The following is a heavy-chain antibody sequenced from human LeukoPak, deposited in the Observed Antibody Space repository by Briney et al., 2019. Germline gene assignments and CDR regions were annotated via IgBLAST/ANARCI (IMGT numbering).Heavy chain of an antibody. D-gene: IGHD3-22*01. J-gene: IGHJ1*01. CDR1: EYTFTGYY. Sequence: ASVKVSCKASEYTFTGYYMHWVRQAPGQGLEWMGRINPNSGGTNYAQKFQGRVTMTRDTSISTAYMELSRLRSDDTAVYYCATPGYYDSIFQHWGQGTLVTVSS. CDR3: ATPGYYDSIFQH. V-gene: IGHV1-2*06. CDR2: INPNSGGT.